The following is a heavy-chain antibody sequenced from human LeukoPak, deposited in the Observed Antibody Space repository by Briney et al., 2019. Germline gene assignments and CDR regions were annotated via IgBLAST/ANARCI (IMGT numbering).Heavy chain of an antibody. J-gene: IGHJ4*02. CDR3: ARDRGTNYFGSGSPPGGGYFDY. D-gene: IGHD3-10*01. V-gene: IGHV3-21*01. Sequence: GGSLRLSCAASGFTFSSYSMNWVRQAPGKGLEWVSSISSSSSYIYYADSVQGRFTISRDNAKNSLFLQMNSLRAEDTAVYYCARDRGTNYFGSGSPPGGGYFDYWGQGTLVTVSS. CDR1: GFTFSSYS. CDR2: ISSSSSYI.